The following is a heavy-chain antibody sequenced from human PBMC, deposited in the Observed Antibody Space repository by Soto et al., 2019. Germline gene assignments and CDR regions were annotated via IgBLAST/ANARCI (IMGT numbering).Heavy chain of an antibody. Sequence: ASVKVCCKAIGYRFTSHYMHWVRQAPGQGLEWMGTIYPGGVNVAYAQKFEGRVTMTRDTSTSTVYMELSSLRSEDTAVYYCARDSLEWLVQGPFLDYYYGMDVWGQGTTVTVSS. J-gene: IGHJ6*02. CDR2: IYPGGVNV. V-gene: IGHV1-46*01. CDR3: ARDSLEWLVQGPFLDYYYGMDV. CDR1: GYRFTSHY. D-gene: IGHD6-19*01.